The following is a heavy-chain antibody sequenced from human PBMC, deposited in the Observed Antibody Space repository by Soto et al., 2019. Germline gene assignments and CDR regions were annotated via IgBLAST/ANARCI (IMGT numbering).Heavy chain of an antibody. V-gene: IGHV3-33*01. CDR3: ARGGYPLFGTYYYYGMDV. CDR2: IWYDGSNK. D-gene: IGHD3-10*02. J-gene: IGHJ6*02. Sequence: QVQLVESGGGVVQPGRSLRLSCAASGFTFSSYGMHWVRQAPGKGLEWVAVIWYDGSNKYYADSVKGRFTVSRDNSKNKLYLQMNSLRAEDTAVYYCARGGYPLFGTYYYYGMDVWGQGTTVTVSS. CDR1: GFTFSSYG.